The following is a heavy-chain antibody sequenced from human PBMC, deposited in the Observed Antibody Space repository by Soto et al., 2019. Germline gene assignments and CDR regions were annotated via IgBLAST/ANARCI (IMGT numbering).Heavy chain of an antibody. V-gene: IGHV3-21*01. CDR2: ISSSSYI. D-gene: IGHD3-22*01. J-gene: IGHJ4*02. Sequence: GGSLRLSCAASGFTFSSYSMNWVRQAPGKGLEWVSSISSSSYIYYADSVKGRFTISRDNAKNSLYLQMNSLRAEDTAVYYCALYYYDSSGYYYFDYWGQGTLVTVSS. CDR3: ALYYYDSSGYYYFDY. CDR1: GFTFSSYS.